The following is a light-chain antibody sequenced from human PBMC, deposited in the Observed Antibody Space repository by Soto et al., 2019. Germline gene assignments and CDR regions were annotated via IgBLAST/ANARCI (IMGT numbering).Light chain of an antibody. Sequence: EIVLTQSPATLSLSPGERATLSCRASQSVSSYLAWYQHKPGQAPRLLIYDASNRATGIPARFSGSGSGTDFPLTISSLATEDFAVYYCQQRSNWPPTWTFGQGTKVEIK. CDR3: QQRSNWPPTWT. J-gene: IGKJ1*01. CDR1: QSVSSY. V-gene: IGKV3-11*01. CDR2: DAS.